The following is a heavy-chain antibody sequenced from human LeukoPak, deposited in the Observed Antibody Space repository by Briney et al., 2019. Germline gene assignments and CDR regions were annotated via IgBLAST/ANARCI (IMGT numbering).Heavy chain of an antibody. CDR1: GYTFTSYY. D-gene: IGHD6-19*01. CDR3: ASMIAVAVAFDY. J-gene: IGHJ4*02. Sequence: ASVKVSCKASGYTFTSYYMHWERQAPGQGLEWMGWINPNSGGTNYAQKFQGRVTMTRDTSISTAYMELSRLRSDDTAVYYCASMIAVAVAFDYWGQGTLVTVSS. CDR2: INPNSGGT. V-gene: IGHV1-2*02.